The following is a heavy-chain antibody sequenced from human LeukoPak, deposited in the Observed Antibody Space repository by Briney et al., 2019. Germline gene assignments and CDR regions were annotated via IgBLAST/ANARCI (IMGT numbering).Heavy chain of an antibody. CDR2: ISSSSSYI. CDR1: GFTFSSYS. Sequence: GGSLRLSCAASGFTFSSYSMNWVRQAPGKGLEWVSSISSSSSYIYYADSVKGRFTISRDNAKNSLYLQMNSLRAEDTAVYYYARATRGGYYDSSGYYNYWGQGTLVTVSS. J-gene: IGHJ4*02. D-gene: IGHD3-22*01. CDR3: ARATRGGYYDSSGYYNY. V-gene: IGHV3-21*01.